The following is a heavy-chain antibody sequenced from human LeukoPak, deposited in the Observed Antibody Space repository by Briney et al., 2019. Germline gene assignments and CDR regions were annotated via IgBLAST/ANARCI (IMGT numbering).Heavy chain of an antibody. J-gene: IGHJ5*02. CDR3: ARDGQTTLTTLLHNWFDP. V-gene: IGHV1-18*04. CDR2: ISPYSDNI. CDR1: GYSFADYG. D-gene: IGHD1-14*01. Sequence: ASVKVSCKTSGYSFADYGISWVRQAPGQGLEWMGWISPYSDNINYAQKFQGRVSMTTETSTSTVYMELRSLRPDDTAVYYCARDGQTTLTTLLHNWFDPWGQGTLVTVSS.